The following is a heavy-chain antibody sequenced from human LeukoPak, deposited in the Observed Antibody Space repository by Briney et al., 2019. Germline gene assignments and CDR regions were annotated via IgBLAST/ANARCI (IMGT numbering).Heavy chain of an antibody. CDR1: GGSFSTSG. CDR3: ARDAHYYDSSDYPDNWFDP. V-gene: IGHV1-69*05. CDR2: VIPIYGTP. Sequence: SVKVSCKASGGSFSTSGFSWVRQAPGQGLEWMGGVIPIYGTPSYAQKFQGKVTITTDESTSTAYMELSSLRSEDTAVYYCARDAHYYDSSDYPDNWFDPWGQGTLVTVSS. J-gene: IGHJ5*02. D-gene: IGHD3-22*01.